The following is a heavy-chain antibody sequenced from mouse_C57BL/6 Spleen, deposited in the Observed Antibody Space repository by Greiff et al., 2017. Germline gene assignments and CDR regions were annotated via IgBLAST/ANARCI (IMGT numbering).Heavy chain of an antibody. J-gene: IGHJ2*01. D-gene: IGHD2-5*01. V-gene: IGHV1-54*01. CDR3: ATYYSNPYYFDY. Sequence: QVQLQQSGAELVRPGTSVKVSCKASGYAFTNYLIEWVKQRPGQGLEWIGVINPGSGGTNYNEKFKGKATLTADKSSSTAYMQLSSLTSEDSAVYFCATYYSNPYYFDYWGQGTTRTVSS. CDR2: INPGSGGT. CDR1: GYAFTNYL.